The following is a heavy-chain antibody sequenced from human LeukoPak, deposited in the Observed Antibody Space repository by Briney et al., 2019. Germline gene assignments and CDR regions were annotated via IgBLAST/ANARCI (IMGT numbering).Heavy chain of an antibody. V-gene: IGHV4-34*01. CDR3: ARLLAPLGPKPIRYFDY. J-gene: IGHJ4*02. D-gene: IGHD1-14*01. CDR1: GGSFSGYY. Sequence: SETLSLTCAVYGGSFSGYYWSWIRQPPGKGLEWIGEINHSGSTNYNPSLKSRVTISVDTSKNQFSLKLSSVTAADTAVYYCARLLAPLGPKPIRYFDYWGQGTLVTVSS. CDR2: INHSGST.